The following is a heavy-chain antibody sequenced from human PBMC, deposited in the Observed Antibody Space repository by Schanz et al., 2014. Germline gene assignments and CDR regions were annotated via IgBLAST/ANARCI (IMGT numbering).Heavy chain of an antibody. CDR1: GFTVNTNY. D-gene: IGHD3-22*01. CDR3: AKVWGSDYFYPFDY. CDR2: MYINSGST. J-gene: IGHJ4*02. Sequence: EVQLVESGGGLIQPGGSLRLSCAVSGFTVNTNYMSWVRQAPGKGLEWISSMYINSGSTQYADSVKGRFIISRDSSKNTLYLQMSSLRAEDTAVYYCAKVWGSDYFYPFDYWGQGTLVTVSS. V-gene: IGHV3-53*01.